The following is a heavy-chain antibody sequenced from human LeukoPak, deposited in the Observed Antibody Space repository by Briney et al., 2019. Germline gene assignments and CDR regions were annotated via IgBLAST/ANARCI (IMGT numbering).Heavy chain of an antibody. Sequence: ASVKVPCKASGYTFTSYGISWVRQAPGQGLEWMGLIRAYNGNTNYAQTLQGRVTMTTDTSTSTAYMQLRSLRADDTAVYYCARDIIAVAGPMHYWGQGTLVTVSS. J-gene: IGHJ4*02. V-gene: IGHV1-18*01. D-gene: IGHD6-19*01. CDR3: ARDIIAVAGPMHY. CDR2: IRAYNGNT. CDR1: GYTFTSYG.